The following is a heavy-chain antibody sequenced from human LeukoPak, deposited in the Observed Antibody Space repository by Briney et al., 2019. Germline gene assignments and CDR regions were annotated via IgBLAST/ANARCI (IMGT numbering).Heavy chain of an antibody. J-gene: IGHJ6*03. V-gene: IGHV4-59*01. CDR3: AREGVDTADYYYMDV. D-gene: IGHD5-18*01. Sequence: SETLSLTCTVSGGSISSYYWSWIRQPPGKGLEWIGYIYYSGSTNYNPSLKSRVTISVDTSKNQFSLKLSSVTAADTAVYYCAREGVDTADYYYMDVWGKGTTVTVSS. CDR2: IYYSGST. CDR1: GGSISSYY.